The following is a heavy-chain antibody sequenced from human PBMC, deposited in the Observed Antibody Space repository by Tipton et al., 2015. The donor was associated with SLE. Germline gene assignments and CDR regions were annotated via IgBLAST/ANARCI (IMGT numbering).Heavy chain of an antibody. D-gene: IGHD6-6*01. CDR3: ARDQTPCEYSSSDWFDP. CDR2: ISAYNGNT. Sequence: QLVQSGAEVKKPGASVKVSCKASGYTFTSYGISWVRQAPGQGLEWMGWISAYNGNTNYAQKLQGRVTMTTDTSTSTAYMELRSLRSDDTAVYYCARDQTPCEYSSSDWFDPWGQGTLVTVSS. V-gene: IGHV1-18*04. J-gene: IGHJ5*02. CDR1: GYTFTSYG.